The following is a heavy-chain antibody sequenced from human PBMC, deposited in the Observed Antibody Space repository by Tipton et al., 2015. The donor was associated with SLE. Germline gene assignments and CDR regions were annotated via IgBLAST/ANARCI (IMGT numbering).Heavy chain of an antibody. Sequence: QSGAEVKKPGASVKVSCKASGYTFTNYYIHWVRQAPGQGLEWMGIINPSGGSTSYAQKFQGRVTMTRDTSISTAYMELSRLRSDDTAVYYCASVVRGLIQGAFDIWGQGTMVTVSS. J-gene: IGHJ3*02. D-gene: IGHD3-10*01. V-gene: IGHV1-46*01. CDR1: GYTFTNYY. CDR2: INPSGGST. CDR3: ASVVRGLIQGAFDI.